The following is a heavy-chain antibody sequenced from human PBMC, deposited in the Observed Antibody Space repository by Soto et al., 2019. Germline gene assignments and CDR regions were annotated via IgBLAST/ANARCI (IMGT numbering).Heavy chain of an antibody. CDR3: ARDRWTNGVCYAPSDD. Sequence: EVKLVESGGGLVQPGGSLRLSCATSGFIFSTYAMHWVRQAPGKGLEYVSAISSNGRSTYYANSVKGRFTISRDNSKNTLYLQMGSLGAEDMAVYYCARDRWTNGVCYAPSDDWGQGTLVTVSS. CDR1: GFIFSTYA. CDR2: ISSNGRST. J-gene: IGHJ1*01. D-gene: IGHD2-8*01. V-gene: IGHV3-64*01.